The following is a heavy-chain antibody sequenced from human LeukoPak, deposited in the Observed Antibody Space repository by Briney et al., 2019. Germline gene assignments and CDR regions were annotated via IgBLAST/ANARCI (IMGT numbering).Heavy chain of an antibody. J-gene: IGHJ4*02. CDR1: GFTVSSNY. Sequence: GGSLRLSCAASGFTVSSNYMGWVRQPPAKGLEWVSFITSDGGTNFAAYVKGRFTISRDNSKNTMYIQMNSLRVEDTAVYYCERVAADSTGWYQFDSWGQGTLVTVSS. V-gene: IGHV3-66*01. CDR3: ERVAADSTGWYQFDS. D-gene: IGHD6-19*01. CDR2: ITSDGGT.